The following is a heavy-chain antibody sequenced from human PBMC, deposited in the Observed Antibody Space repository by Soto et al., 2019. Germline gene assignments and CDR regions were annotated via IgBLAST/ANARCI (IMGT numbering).Heavy chain of an antibody. V-gene: IGHV4-31*03. Sequence: QVQLQESRPGLVKPSQTLSLTCTVSGGSIRSGGFFWGWLRQHPGHGLEWIAYIYNSGTSYYKPSDWRRVSFSIDTSKNQFSLSLSSVSVAATARYYCARVARDGGESDGPFDYWGQGSIVTVSS. J-gene: IGHJ4*01. CDR2: IYNSGTS. CDR1: GGSIRSGGFF. D-gene: IGHD2-21*01. CDR3: ARVARDGGESDGPFDY.